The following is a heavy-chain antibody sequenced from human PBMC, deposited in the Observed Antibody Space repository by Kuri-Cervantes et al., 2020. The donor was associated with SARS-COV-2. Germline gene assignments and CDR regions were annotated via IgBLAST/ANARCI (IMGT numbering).Heavy chain of an antibody. CDR1: GFRFTEYF. Sequence: GGSLRLSCEASGFRFTEYFMSWIRQTPGEGLDYMSYISSSGSSKYYAASVKGQFTISTDNAKNTLYLQMNSLRAEDTAVYYCAKGFLNWFDPWGQGTLVTVSS. CDR2: ISSSGSSK. V-gene: IGHV3-11*01. J-gene: IGHJ5*02. D-gene: IGHD2/OR15-2a*01. CDR3: AKGFLNWFDP.